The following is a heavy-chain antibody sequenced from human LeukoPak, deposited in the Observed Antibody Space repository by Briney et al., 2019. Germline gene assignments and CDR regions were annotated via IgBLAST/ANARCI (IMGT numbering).Heavy chain of an antibody. J-gene: IGHJ4*02. D-gene: IGHD3-16*01. Sequence: GGSLRLSCAASGFTFSSYAMSWVRQAPGKGLEWVSVIYSGGSTYYADSVKGRFTISRDNSKNTLYLQMNSLRAEDTAVYYCARGGSYLDYWGQGTLVTVSS. CDR1: GFTFSSYA. V-gene: IGHV3-53*01. CDR3: ARGGSYLDY. CDR2: IYSGGST.